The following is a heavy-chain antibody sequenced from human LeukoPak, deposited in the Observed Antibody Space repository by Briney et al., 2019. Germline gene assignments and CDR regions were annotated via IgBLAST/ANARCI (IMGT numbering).Heavy chain of an antibody. D-gene: IGHD4-17*01. Sequence: GGSLRLSCAASGFTLSSYSMNWVRQAPGKGLEWVSAISGSGGSTYYADSVKGRFTISRDNSKNTLYLQMNSLRAEDTAVYYCAKGLGNWFDPWGQGTLVTVSS. CDR3: AKGLGNWFDP. CDR1: GFTLSSYS. V-gene: IGHV3-23*01. CDR2: ISGSGGST. J-gene: IGHJ5*02.